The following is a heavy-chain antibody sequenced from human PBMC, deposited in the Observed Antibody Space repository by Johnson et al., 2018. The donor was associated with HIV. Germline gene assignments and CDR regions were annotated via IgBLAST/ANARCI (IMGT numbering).Heavy chain of an antibody. Sequence: VQLVESGGGVVRPGGSLRLSCAASGFTFDDYGMAWVRQAPGKGLEWVSGINWNGGSTGYADSVKGRFTISSDNAKNSLYLQMNSLRAEDTALYYCARDFVAFGECTAFDIWGQGTMVAVSS. CDR3: ARDFVAFGECTAFDI. J-gene: IGHJ3*02. CDR1: GFTFDDYG. CDR2: INWNGGST. D-gene: IGHD3-10*01. V-gene: IGHV3-20*04.